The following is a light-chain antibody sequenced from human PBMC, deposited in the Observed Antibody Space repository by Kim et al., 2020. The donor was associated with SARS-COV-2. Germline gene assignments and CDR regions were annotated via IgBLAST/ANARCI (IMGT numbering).Light chain of an antibody. CDR1: SSDVGGYNY. J-gene: IGLJ2*01. V-gene: IGLV2-14*03. Sequence: QWINISCTGTSSDVGGYNYVSWYQQHPGKAPKLMIYDVTNRPSGVSNRFSGSKSGNTASLTISGLQAEDEADYYCSSYTSSSTLVLFGGGTQLTVL. CDR3: SSYTSSSTLVL. CDR2: DVT.